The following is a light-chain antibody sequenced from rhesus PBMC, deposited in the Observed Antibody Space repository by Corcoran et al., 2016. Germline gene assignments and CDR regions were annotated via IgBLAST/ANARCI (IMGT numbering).Light chain of an antibody. J-gene: IGKJ3*01. CDR3: LQYSSSPFT. CDR1: QSISSW. V-gene: IGKV1-22*01. CDR2: KAS. Sequence: DIQMTQSPSSLSASVGDTVTITCRASQSISSWLAWYQQTPGKAPKLLIYKASSLQSGVPSRFSGSGSGTDFTLTISSLQPEDFATYYCLQYSSSPFTFGPGTKLDIK.